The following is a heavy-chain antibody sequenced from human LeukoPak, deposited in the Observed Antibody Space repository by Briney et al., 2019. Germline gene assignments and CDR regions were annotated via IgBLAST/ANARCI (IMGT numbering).Heavy chain of an antibody. V-gene: IGHV3-30-3*01. J-gene: IGHJ4*02. CDR1: GFTFSSYA. D-gene: IGHD1-7*01. CDR3: ARDFLELTYYFDY. Sequence: GGSLRLSCAASGFTFSSYAMHWVRLAPGKGLEWVAVISYDGSNKYYADSVRGRFTISRDNSKNTLYLQMNSLRAEDTAVYYCARDFLELTYYFDYWGQGTLVTVSS. CDR2: ISYDGSNK.